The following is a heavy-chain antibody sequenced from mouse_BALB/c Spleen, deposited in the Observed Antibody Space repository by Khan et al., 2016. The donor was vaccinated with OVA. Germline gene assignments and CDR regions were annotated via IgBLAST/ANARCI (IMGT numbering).Heavy chain of an antibody. Sequence: QVQLKESGPGLVAPSQSLSITCTVSGFSLTSYGVNWVRQPPGKGLEWLGVIWAGGSTNYNSALMSRLSTSKDNSKSQVFLKMKSLQTDDTAMYDGARFHDPDCAMDYWGEGASVTVTS. J-gene: IGHJ4*01. CDR3: ARFHDPDCAMDY. CDR2: IWAGGST. CDR1: GFSLTSYG. V-gene: IGHV2-9*02. D-gene: IGHD2-3*01.